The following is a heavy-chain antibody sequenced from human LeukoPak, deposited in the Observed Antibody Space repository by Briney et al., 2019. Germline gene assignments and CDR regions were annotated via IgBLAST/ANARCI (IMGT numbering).Heavy chain of an antibody. J-gene: IGHJ4*02. V-gene: IGHV3-7*03. CDR2: IKQDGSEK. Sequence: PGGSLRLSCAASGFTFSGYAMSWVRQAPGKGLEWVANIKQDGSEKNYVDSVKGRFTISRDNAKNSLYLQMNSLRAEDTAVYYCARLRYSDYWGQGTLVTVSS. D-gene: IGHD2-21*01. CDR1: GFTFSGYA. CDR3: ARLRYSDY.